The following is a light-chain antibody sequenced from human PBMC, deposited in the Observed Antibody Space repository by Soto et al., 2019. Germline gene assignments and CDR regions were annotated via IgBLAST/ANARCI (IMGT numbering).Light chain of an antibody. CDR2: GAS. J-gene: IGKJ3*01. Sequence: EIVMTQSPATLSVSPGERASLSFRASQSVFSNLAWYQQKPGQPPRLLIFGASTRATGIPARFSGSGSGTEFTLTISSLQSEDFAVYYCQQYNNWPYTFGPGTRVDFE. CDR3: QQYNNWPYT. CDR1: QSVFSN. V-gene: IGKV3-15*01.